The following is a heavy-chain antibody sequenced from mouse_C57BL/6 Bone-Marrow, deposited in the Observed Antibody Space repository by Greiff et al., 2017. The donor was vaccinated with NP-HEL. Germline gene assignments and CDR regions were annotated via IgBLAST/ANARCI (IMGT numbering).Heavy chain of an antibody. D-gene: IGHD2-5*01. CDR3: AEGNIVTRSDYCAMDD. V-gene: IGHV6-3*01. CDR2: IRLKSDNYAT. Sequence: EVKLEESGGGLVQPGGSMKLSCVASGFTFSNYWMNWVRQSPEKGLEWVAQIRLKSDNYATHYAESVKGRFTISRDDSTSSVYMQMNNLRVEDTGIYYGAEGNIVTRSDYCAMDDWGKGTSVTVSS. CDR1: GFTFSNYW. J-gene: IGHJ4*01.